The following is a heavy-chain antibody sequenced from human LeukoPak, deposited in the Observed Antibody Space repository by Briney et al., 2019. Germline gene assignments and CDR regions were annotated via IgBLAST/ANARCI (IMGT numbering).Heavy chain of an antibody. CDR1: GGSISSSSYY. V-gene: IGHV4-39*07. D-gene: IGHD3-22*01. CDR3: ARRGPTYYYDSSGYY. J-gene: IGHJ4*02. Sequence: PSETLSLTCTVSGGSISSSSYYWGWIRQPPGKGLEWIGTIYYSGSTYYNPSLKSRVTISVDTSKNQFSLKLSSVTAADTAVYYCARRGPTYYYDSSGYYWGQGTLVTVSS. CDR2: IYYSGST.